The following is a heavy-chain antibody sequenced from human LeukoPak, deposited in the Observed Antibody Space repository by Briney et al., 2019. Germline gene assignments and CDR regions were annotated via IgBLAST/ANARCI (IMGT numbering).Heavy chain of an antibody. CDR1: GGSISSGSYY. CDR3: AKGTVTTDRYYFDY. J-gene: IGHJ4*02. D-gene: IGHD4-17*01. V-gene: IGHV4-61*02. Sequence: SQTLSLTCTVSGGSISSGSYYWSWIRQPAWKGPEWIGRIHTSGGTNYNPSLKSRVTISVDTSKNQFSLNLSSVTAADTAVYYCAKGTVTTDRYYFDYWGQGTLVTVSS. CDR2: IHTSGGT.